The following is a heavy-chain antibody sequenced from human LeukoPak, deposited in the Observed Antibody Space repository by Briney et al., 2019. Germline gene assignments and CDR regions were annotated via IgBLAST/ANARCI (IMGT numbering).Heavy chain of an antibody. CDR2: LSGSGRNT. Sequence: PGGSLRLSCAASGFTFSNYAMSWVRRVPGKGLEWVSALSGSGRNTYYADSVKDRFTISRDNSKNTLYLQMNSLRADDTAVYYCAKEDSDYVNVRAFDIWGQGTMVTVSS. D-gene: IGHD5-12*01. V-gene: IGHV3-23*01. CDR3: AKEDSDYVNVRAFDI. CDR1: GFTFSNYA. J-gene: IGHJ3*02.